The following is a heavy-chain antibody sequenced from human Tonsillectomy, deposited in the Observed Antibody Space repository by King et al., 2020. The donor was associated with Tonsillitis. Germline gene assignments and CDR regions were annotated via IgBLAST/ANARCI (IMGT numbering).Heavy chain of an antibody. D-gene: IGHD5-18*01. V-gene: IGHV3-30*02. CDR1: GFTFSSYG. CDR3: AKDRRPPPQAWIQLWLQGELDY. J-gene: IGHJ4*02. Sequence: VQLVESGGGVVQPGGSLRLSCAASGFTFSSYGMHWVRQAPGKGLEWVAFIRYDGSNKYYADSVKGRFTISRDNSKNTLYLQMNSLRAEDTAVYYCAKDRRPPPQAWIQLWLQGELDYWGQGTLVTVSS. CDR2: IRYDGSNK.